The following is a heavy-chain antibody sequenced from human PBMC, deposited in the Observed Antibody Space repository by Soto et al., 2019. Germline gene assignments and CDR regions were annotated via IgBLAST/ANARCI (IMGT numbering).Heavy chain of an antibody. Sequence: SETLSLTCAVYGGAFSGYYWSWIRQPPGKGLEWIGEINHSGSTNYNPSLKSRVTISVDTSKNQFSLKLSSVTAADTAVYYCARGKTITGTPSYFDYWGQGTLVTVSS. D-gene: IGHD1-7*01. CDR3: ARGKTITGTPSYFDY. CDR1: GGAFSGYY. J-gene: IGHJ4*02. V-gene: IGHV4-34*01. CDR2: INHSGST.